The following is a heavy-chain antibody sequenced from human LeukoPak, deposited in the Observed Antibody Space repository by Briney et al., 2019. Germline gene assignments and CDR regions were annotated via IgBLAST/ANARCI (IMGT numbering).Heavy chain of an antibody. V-gene: IGHV3-11*01. CDR1: GFTFSDYY. J-gene: IGHJ4*02. CDR2: ISSSGSTI. Sequence: GGSLRLSCAASGFTFSDYYMSWIRQAPGKGREWVSYISSSGSTIYYADSVKGRFTISRDNAKNSLYLQMNNLRAEDTAVYHCARAVEGSSWYVRRVSYFDYWGQGTLVTVSS. D-gene: IGHD6-13*01. CDR3: ARAVEGSSWYVRRVSYFDY.